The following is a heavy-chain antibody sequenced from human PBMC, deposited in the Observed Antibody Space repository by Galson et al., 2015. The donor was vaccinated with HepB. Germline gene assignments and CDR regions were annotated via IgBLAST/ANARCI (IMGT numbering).Heavy chain of an antibody. CDR1: GFTFSSYA. J-gene: IGHJ4*02. Sequence: SLRLSCAASGFTFSSYAMSWVRQAPGKGLEWVSAISGSGGSTYYADSVKGRFTISRDNSKNTLYLQMNSLRAEDTALYYCAKYSSSWYHFDYWGQGTLVTVS. CDR3: AKYSSSWYHFDY. V-gene: IGHV3-23*01. CDR2: ISGSGGST. D-gene: IGHD6-13*01.